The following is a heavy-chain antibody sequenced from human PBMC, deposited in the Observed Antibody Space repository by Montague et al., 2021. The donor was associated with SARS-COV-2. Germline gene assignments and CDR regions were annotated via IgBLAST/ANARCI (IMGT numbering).Heavy chain of an antibody. CDR2: GKT. CDR3: ARVGFVVLWLNLVWFDP. V-gene: IGHV4-34*01. Sequence: GKTNYNPSLKSRVTMPVDTSKNQFSLELRSVTAADTAVYYCARVGFVVLWLNLVWFDPGGQGTLVTVSS. J-gene: IGHJ5*02. D-gene: IGHD3-10*01.